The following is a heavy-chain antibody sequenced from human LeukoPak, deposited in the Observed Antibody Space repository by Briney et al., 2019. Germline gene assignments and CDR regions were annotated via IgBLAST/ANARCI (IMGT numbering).Heavy chain of an antibody. CDR1: GFIFDDYA. CDR2: ISWNSVII. D-gene: IGHD2-21*01. CDR3: AKSGDSPLDV. V-gene: IGHV3-9*01. J-gene: IGHJ6*04. Sequence: PGGSLRLSCAASGFIFDDYAMHWVRQAPGKGLEWASAISWNSVIIGYADSVKARFTISRDNAKNSLFLQMDSLRPEDTALYYCAKSGDSPLDVWGKGTTVIVSS.